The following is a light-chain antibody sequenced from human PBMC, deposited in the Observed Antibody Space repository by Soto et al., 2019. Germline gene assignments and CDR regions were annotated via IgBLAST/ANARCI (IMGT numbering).Light chain of an antibody. Sequence: EIVMTQSPATLSVSPGERATLSCRASQSVSSNLAWYQQKPGQAPRLLIYGASARATGIPARFSGSGSGTDFTLTISSLQPEDFATYYCQQSYSTLALTFGGGTKVDIK. V-gene: IGKV3-15*01. CDR1: QSVSSN. CDR2: GAS. J-gene: IGKJ4*01. CDR3: QQSYSTLALT.